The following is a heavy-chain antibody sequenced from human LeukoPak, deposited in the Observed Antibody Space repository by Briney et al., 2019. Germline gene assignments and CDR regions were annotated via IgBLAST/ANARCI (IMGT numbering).Heavy chain of an antibody. CDR2: IRSDGYHT. V-gene: IGHV3-30*02. Sequence: PGGSQRLSCGASGFIFDAHDMHWVRQAPGKGLEWVAFIRSDGYHTYYADSVKGRFTITRDNSKNTLYLQMNSLRLEDMALYYCAKPSGSGVDYWGRGTRVTVSS. CDR1: GFIFDAHD. D-gene: IGHD1-26*01. J-gene: IGHJ4*02. CDR3: AKPSGSGVDY.